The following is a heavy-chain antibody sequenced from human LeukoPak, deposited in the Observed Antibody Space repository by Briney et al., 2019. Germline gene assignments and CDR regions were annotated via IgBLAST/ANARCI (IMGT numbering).Heavy chain of an antibody. CDR1: GDSVSGNSTA. CDR2: TYYRSKWYN. V-gene: IGHV6-1*01. D-gene: IGHD5-24*01. CDR3: ARGGQGDGYSADEAFDF. Sequence: SQTLSLTCAISGDSVSGNSTAYNWIRQSPSRGLEWLGRTYYRSKWYNDYAVSVKSRITINADTSKNQLSLQLNPVTPEDTAVYYCARGGQGDGYSADEAFDFWGQGTMVTVSS. J-gene: IGHJ3*01.